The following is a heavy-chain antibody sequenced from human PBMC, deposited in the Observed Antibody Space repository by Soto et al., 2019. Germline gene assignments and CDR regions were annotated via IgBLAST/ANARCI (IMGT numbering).Heavy chain of an antibody. J-gene: IGHJ3*02. D-gene: IGHD3-22*01. V-gene: IGHV4-31*03. CDR2: IYYSGST. CDR3: ARDPDPYYYGSSGSGAFDI. CDR1: GGSISSGGYY. Sequence: QVQLQESGPGLVKPSQTLSLTCTVSGGSISSGGYYWSWIRQHPGKGLDWIRYIYYSGSTYYNPSLKSRVTISVDTSKTQISQKLCSVTAAYKPVSYCARDPDPYYYGSSGSGAFDIWGQGTMVTVSS.